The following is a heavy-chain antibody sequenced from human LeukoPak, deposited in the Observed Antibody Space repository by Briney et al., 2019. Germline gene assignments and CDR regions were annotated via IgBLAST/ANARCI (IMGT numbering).Heavy chain of an antibody. V-gene: IGHV3-66*03. Sequence: GGSLRLSCTVSGFTVSSNSMSWVRQAPGKGLEWVSFIYSVNTHYSDSVKGRFTLSRDNSKNTLYLQMNNLRAEDTAVYYCARGQRAHVEWSSYMDVWGKGTTVTVSS. J-gene: IGHJ6*03. CDR2: IYSVNT. D-gene: IGHD3-3*01. CDR3: ARGQRAHVEWSSYMDV. CDR1: GFTVSSNS.